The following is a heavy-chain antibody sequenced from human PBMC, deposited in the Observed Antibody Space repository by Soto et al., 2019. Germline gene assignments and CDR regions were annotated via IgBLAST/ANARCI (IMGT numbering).Heavy chain of an antibody. CDR2: MNPNSGNT. CDR3: ARKTMQWLSPSYYYYMAV. J-gene: IGHJ6*03. Sequence: ASVKVSCKASGYTFTSYDINWVRQATGQGLEWMGWMNPNSGNTGYAQKFQGRVTMTRNTSISTAYMELSSLRSEDTAVYYCARKTMQWLSPSYYYYMAVWGKGTTVTVSS. V-gene: IGHV1-8*01. D-gene: IGHD6-19*01. CDR1: GYTFTSYD.